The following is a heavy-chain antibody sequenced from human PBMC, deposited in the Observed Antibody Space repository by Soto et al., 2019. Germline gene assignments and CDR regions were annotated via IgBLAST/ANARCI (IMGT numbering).Heavy chain of an antibody. CDR3: ARSEPHYVWGSYRYSGGFDP. CDR1: GGSFSGYY. CDR2: INHSGST. J-gene: IGHJ5*02. Sequence: PSETLSLTCAVYGGSFSGYYWSWIRQPPGKGLEWIGEINHSGSTNYNPSLKSRVTISVDTSKNQFSLKLSSVTAADTVVYYCARSEPHYVWGSYRYSGGFDPWGQGTLVTVSS. D-gene: IGHD3-16*02. V-gene: IGHV4-34*01.